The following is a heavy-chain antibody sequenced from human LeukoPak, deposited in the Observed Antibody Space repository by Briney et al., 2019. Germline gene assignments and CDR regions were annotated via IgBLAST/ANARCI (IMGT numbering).Heavy chain of an antibody. D-gene: IGHD5-18*01. Sequence: PGGSLRLSCPVSGFTFSSYAMSWVRQAPGKGLEWVSGVSGSGGGTYYADSVKGRFTVSRDNSKNTLHLQMSSLRVEDTAVYYCARVWRGNTYGPGDYWGQGTLVTVSS. CDR3: ARVWRGNTYGPGDY. J-gene: IGHJ4*02. V-gene: IGHV3-23*01. CDR2: VSGSGGGT. CDR1: GFTFSSYA.